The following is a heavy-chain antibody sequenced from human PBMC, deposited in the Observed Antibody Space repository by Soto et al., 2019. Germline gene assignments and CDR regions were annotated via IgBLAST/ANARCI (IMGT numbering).Heavy chain of an antibody. V-gene: IGHV4-4*02. D-gene: IGHD6-6*01. CDR2: IYHSGST. J-gene: IGHJ4*02. CDR1: GGSISSSNW. CDR3: ARVWIAARLGYFDY. Sequence: SETLSLTCAVSGGSISSSNWWSWVRQPPGKGLEWIGEIYHSGSTNYNPSLKSRVTISVDKSKNQFSLKLSSVTAADTAVYYCARVWIAARLGYFDYWGQGTLVPVSS.